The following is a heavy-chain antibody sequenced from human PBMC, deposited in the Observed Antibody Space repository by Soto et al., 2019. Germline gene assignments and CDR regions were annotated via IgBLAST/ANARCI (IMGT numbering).Heavy chain of an antibody. V-gene: IGHV3-30*18. D-gene: IGHD2-15*01. CDR2: ISYDGNNK. CDR3: AKDEVLVVAVARAYYGMDV. Sequence: QVQLVESGGGVVQPGRSLRLSCAASGFTFSSYGMHWVRQAPGKGLEWVAVISYDGNNKYYADSVNGRFTISRDNSKNTLYLQMNSLRAEDTAVYYCAKDEVLVVAVARAYYGMDVWGQGTTVTVSS. CDR1: GFTFSSYG. J-gene: IGHJ6*02.